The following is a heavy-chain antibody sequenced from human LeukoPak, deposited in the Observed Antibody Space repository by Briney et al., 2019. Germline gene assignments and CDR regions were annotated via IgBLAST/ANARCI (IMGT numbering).Heavy chain of an antibody. CDR2: IIPNFGTT. D-gene: IGHD2-2*01. V-gene: IGHV1-69*13. J-gene: IGHJ5*02. CDR1: GGTFSSFA. Sequence: ASVKVSCKTSGGTFSSFAVNWVRQAPGQGLEWMGGIIPNFGTTSYAQKLQGRVTITADVTTSTAYMELSSLRSEDTAVYYCAKRGRYCSSTSCQGGWFDPWGQGTLVTVSS. CDR3: AKRGRYCSSTSCQGGWFDP.